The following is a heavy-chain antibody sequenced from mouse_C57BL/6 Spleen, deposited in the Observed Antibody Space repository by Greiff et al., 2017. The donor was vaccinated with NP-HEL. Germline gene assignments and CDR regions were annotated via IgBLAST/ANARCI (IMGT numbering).Heavy chain of an antibody. CDR1: GYTFTSYW. J-gene: IGHJ2*01. D-gene: IGHD1-1*01. CDR3: ARGDYYGSSYGD. V-gene: IGHV1-52*01. Sequence: QVQLKQPGAELVRPGSSVKLSCKASGYTFTSYWMHWVKQRPIQGLEWIGNIDPSDSETHYNQKFKDKATLTVDKSSSTAYMQLSSLTSEDSAVYYCARGDYYGSSYGDWGQGTTLTVSS. CDR2: IDPSDSET.